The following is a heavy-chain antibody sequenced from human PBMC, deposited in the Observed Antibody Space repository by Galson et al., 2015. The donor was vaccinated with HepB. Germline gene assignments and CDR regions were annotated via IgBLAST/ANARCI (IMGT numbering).Heavy chain of an antibody. V-gene: IGHV1-18*04. D-gene: IGHD6-13*01. Sequence: SCKASGYTFTSYGISWVRQAPGQGLEWMGWISAYNGNTNYEQKHQGRVTMTTETTTSTAYMGLRSLRSDDKAVNYCARDLIAAAPDYYYYDMDVWGQGTTGTISS. CDR1: GYTFTSYG. CDR2: ISAYNGNT. J-gene: IGHJ6*02. CDR3: ARDLIAAAPDYYYYDMDV.